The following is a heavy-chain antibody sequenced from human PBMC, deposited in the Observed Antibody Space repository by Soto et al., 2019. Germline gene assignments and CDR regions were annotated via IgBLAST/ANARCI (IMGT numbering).Heavy chain of an antibody. CDR2: ISAYNGNT. J-gene: IGHJ4*02. CDR1: GGTFSTYT. CDR3: ARRDSSSWSDY. V-gene: IGHV1-18*01. Sequence: ASVKVSCKASGGTFSTYTISWVRQAPGQGLEWMGWISAYNGNTNYAQKLQGRVTMTTDTSTSTAYMELRSLRSDDTAVYYCARRDSSSWSDYWGQGTLVTVPS. D-gene: IGHD6-13*01.